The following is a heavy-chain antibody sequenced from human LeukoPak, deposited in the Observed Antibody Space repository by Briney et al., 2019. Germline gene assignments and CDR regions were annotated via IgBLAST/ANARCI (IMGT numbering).Heavy chain of an antibody. J-gene: IGHJ4*02. CDR1: GFTFTSSA. V-gene: IGHV1-58*02. Sequence: ASVKVSCKASGFTFTSSAMQWVRQARGQRLEWIGWIVVGSGNTNYAQKFQERVTITRDMSTSTAYMELSSLRSEDTAVYYCAARGYDSSGYYYLDYWGQGTLVTVSS. CDR2: IVVGSGNT. D-gene: IGHD3-22*01. CDR3: AARGYDSSGYYYLDY.